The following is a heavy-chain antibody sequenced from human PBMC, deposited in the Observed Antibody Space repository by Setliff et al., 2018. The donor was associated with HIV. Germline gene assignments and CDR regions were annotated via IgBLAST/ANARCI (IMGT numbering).Heavy chain of an antibody. Sequence: TCTVSGDSISTDYWTWIRQPPGKGLEWIGYIYNSGGTNYAQKFQGRVTMTRDTSISTAYMELSRLRSDDTAVYYCARDHGHYDSSGYWGNYYFDYWGQGTLVTVSS. CDR1: GDSISTDY. CDR3: ARDHGHYDSSGYWGNYYFDY. D-gene: IGHD3-22*01. V-gene: IGHV1-2*02. J-gene: IGHJ4*02. CDR2: IYNSGGT.